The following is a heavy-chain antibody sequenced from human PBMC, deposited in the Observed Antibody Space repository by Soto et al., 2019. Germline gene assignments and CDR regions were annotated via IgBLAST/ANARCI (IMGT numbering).Heavy chain of an antibody. CDR3: ARVPGVVPAATSSRFDP. Sequence: XGSLRLSCAAAGFTFSSYWMSWVRQAPGKGLEWVANIKQDGSEKYYVDSVKGRFTISRDNAKNSLYLQMNSLRAEDTAVYYCARVPGVVPAATSSRFDPWGKGTLVTVS. CDR1: GFTFSSYW. J-gene: IGHJ5*02. CDR2: IKQDGSEK. V-gene: IGHV3-7*03. D-gene: IGHD2-2*01.